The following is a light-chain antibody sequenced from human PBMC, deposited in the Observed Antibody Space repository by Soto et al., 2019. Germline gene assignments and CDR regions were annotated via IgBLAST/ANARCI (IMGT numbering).Light chain of an antibody. CDR1: TGAVTSGHY. CDR3: VLSYSGADVV. Sequence: QAVVTQEPSLTVSPGGTVTLTCGSSTGAVTSGHYPYWFQQKPGQAPRTLIYDTSNKHSWTPARFSGSLLGGKAALTLSGAQPEDEAEYYCVLSYSGADVVFGGGTKVTVL. V-gene: IGLV7-46*01. CDR2: DTS. J-gene: IGLJ2*01.